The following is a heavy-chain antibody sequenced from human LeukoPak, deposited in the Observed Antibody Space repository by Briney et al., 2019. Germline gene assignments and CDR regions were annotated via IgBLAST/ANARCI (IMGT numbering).Heavy chain of an antibody. CDR2: TYYRSKWFN. CDR1: GDSVSSNSAA. Sequence: SQTLSLTCAISGDSVSSNSAAWNWIRQSPSRGLEWLGRTYYRSKWFNDYAVSVKSRITINADTSRNQFSLQLNSVTPEDTAVYHCARGPGDYGDHTGAIFDYWGQGTLVTVSS. V-gene: IGHV6-1*01. CDR3: ARGPGDYGDHTGAIFDY. J-gene: IGHJ4*02. D-gene: IGHD4-17*01.